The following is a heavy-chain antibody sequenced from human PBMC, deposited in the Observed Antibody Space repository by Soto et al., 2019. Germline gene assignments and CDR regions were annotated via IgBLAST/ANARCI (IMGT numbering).Heavy chain of an antibody. CDR2: ISGSGGST. D-gene: IGHD3-9*01. J-gene: IGHJ4*02. Sequence: PGGSLRLSCAASGFTFSSYTMSCVRQAPGKGLEWVSAISGSGGSTYYADSVKGRFTISRDNSKNTLYLQMNSLRAEDTAVYYCAKPGDILTGYYPLADFDYWGQGTLVTVSS. V-gene: IGHV3-23*01. CDR1: GFTFSSYT. CDR3: AKPGDILTGYYPLADFDY.